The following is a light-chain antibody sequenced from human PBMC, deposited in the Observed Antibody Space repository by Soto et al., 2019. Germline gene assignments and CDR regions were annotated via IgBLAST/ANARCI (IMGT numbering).Light chain of an antibody. V-gene: IGKV1-6*01. Sequence: AIQMTQSPSSLSASVGDRVTITCRASQGIRHYLGWYQQKPGKAPKLLIYAASSLQSGVSSRFSGSGSGTDFTLTISSLQPEDFATYYCLQDYNYPLTFGGGTKVEIK. J-gene: IGKJ4*01. CDR2: AAS. CDR3: LQDYNYPLT. CDR1: QGIRHY.